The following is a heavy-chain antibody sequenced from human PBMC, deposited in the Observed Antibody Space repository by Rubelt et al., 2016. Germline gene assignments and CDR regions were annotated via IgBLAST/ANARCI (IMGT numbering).Heavy chain of an antibody. CDR3: ARDQRFLEWLTHYYYGMDV. CDR1: GFTFSSYA. D-gene: IGHD3-3*01. J-gene: IGHJ6*02. Sequence: GSGGGVVQPGGSLRLSCAASGFTFSSYAMHWVRQAPGKGLEYVSAISSNGGSTYYADSVKGRFTISRDNSKNTLYLKMSSLRAEDTAGYYCARDQRFLEWLTHYYYGMDVWGQGTTVTVSS. V-gene: IGHV3-64D*06. CDR2: ISSNGGST.